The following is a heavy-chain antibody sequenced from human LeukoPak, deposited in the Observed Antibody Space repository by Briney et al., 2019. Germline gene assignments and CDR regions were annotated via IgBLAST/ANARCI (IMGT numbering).Heavy chain of an antibody. J-gene: IGHJ4*02. V-gene: IGHV3-30*01. CDR1: GFTFGRYA. CDR2: ISYDGSNK. D-gene: IGHD3-22*01. Sequence: GRSLRLSCAASGFTFGRYAMHWVRQTPGKGLEWVAVISYDGSNKYYPDSVKGRFTISRDNSRDTLYLQMNSLRAEDTAIYYCARDGPFYYDSSGIAYYFDSWGQGTLVTVSS. CDR3: ARDGPFYYDSSGIAYYFDS.